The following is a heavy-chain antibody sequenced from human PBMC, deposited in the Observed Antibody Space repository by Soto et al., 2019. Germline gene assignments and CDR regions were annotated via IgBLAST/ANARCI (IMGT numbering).Heavy chain of an antibody. D-gene: IGHD6-19*01. J-gene: IGHJ4*02. CDR2: IFYGGST. CDR3: ARGKGFDSGCPFDF. Sequence: QVQLQESGPGLVKPSQTLSLTCTVSGDSISSGGFYWSWIRQPPGKGLEWIGYIFYGGSTYYSPSLESRLTISVATSKNQFSLRLSSVTAADTAVYFCARGKGFDSGCPFDFWGQGTLVTVSS. V-gene: IGHV4-30-4*01. CDR1: GDSISSGGFY.